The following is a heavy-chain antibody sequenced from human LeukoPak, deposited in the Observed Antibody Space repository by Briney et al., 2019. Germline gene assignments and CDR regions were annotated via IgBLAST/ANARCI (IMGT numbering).Heavy chain of an antibody. CDR3: ARDYSNYYFDY. CDR2: IYYSGST. D-gene: IGHD4-11*01. CDR1: GGSISSYN. J-gene: IGHJ4*02. Sequence: PSETLSLTCTVSGGSISSYNWSWIRQPPGKGLEWIGNIYYSGSTNNNPSLKSRVTISVDTSKNQFSLKLSSVTAADTAVYYCARDYSNYYFDYWGQGTLVTVSS. V-gene: IGHV4-59*12.